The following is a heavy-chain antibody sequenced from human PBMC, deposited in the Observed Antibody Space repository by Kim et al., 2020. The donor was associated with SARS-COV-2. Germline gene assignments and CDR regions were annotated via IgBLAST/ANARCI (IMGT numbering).Heavy chain of an antibody. CDR1: KFTFSSSW. J-gene: IGHJ4*02. Sequence: GGSLRLSCAASKFTFSSSWMNWVRQAPGKGLEWVANIKQDGSEKYYVDSVKGRFTISRDNAKNSLYLQMNSLRPEDTAVYYCARTFVDASGAYYRPLDYWGPGTLVTVSS. V-gene: IGHV3-7*01. CDR3: ARTFVDASGAYYRPLDY. CDR2: IKQDGSEK. D-gene: IGHD3-10*01.